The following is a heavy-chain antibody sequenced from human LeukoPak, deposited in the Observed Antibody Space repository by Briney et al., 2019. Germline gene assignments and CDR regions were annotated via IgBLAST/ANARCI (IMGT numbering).Heavy chain of an antibody. CDR2: IWYDGSKK. Sequence: GRSLRLSCAASGFSFYTHGMHWVRQTPGKGLEWVAVIWYDGSKKYYADSAKGRFTISRDNSKKSLFLQMNSLRAEDTALYYCARDVFADSSGGSFDVWGQGTLVTVSS. J-gene: IGHJ4*02. V-gene: IGHV3-33*02. D-gene: IGHD3-16*01. CDR1: GFSFYTHG. CDR3: ARDVFADSSGGSFDV.